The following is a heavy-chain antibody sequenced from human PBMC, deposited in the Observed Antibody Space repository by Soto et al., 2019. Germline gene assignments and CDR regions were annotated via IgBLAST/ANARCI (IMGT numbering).Heavy chain of an antibody. CDR3: ARDLRYDSSGYFDY. V-gene: IGHV1-46*01. Sequence: ASVKVSCKESVYTITSYYMQWVRQANGQGLEWMGIINPSGGSTSYAQKFQGRVTMTRDTSTSTVYMELSSLRSEDTAVYYCARDLRYDSSGYFDYWGQGTLVTVSS. D-gene: IGHD3-22*01. CDR1: VYTITSYY. CDR2: INPSGGST. J-gene: IGHJ4*02.